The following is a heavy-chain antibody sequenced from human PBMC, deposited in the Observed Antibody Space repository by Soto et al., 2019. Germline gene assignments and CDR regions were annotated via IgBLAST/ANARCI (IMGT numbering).Heavy chain of an antibody. CDR3: ARDSTHGADYDSSGYYFY. Sequence: ASVKVSCKASGYTFTSYYMHWVRQAPGQGLEWMGIINPSGGSTSYAQKFQGRVTMTRDTSTSTVYMELSSLRSEDTAVYYCARDSTHGADYDSSGYYFYWGQGTLVTVSS. D-gene: IGHD3-22*01. J-gene: IGHJ4*02. CDR2: INPSGGST. CDR1: GYTFTSYY. V-gene: IGHV1-46*01.